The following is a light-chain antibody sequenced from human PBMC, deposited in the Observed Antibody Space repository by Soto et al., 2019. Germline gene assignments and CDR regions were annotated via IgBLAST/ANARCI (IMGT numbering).Light chain of an antibody. V-gene: IGLV2-8*01. Sequence: QYALTQPPSASGSPGQSVTISCTGTSSDVGGYNYVSWYQQHPGKVPKLMIYEVNKRPSGVPDRFSGSKSGNTASLTVSGRQAEDEADYYCTSYAGGNNIFGTGTKLTVL. CDR2: EVN. CDR3: TSYAGGNNI. J-gene: IGLJ1*01. CDR1: SSDVGGYNY.